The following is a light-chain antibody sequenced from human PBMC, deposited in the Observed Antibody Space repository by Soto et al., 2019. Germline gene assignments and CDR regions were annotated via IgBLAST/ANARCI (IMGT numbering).Light chain of an antibody. V-gene: IGKV3-20*01. Sequence: ETVMTQSPATLPVSPGERATLSCRASQSVRSNLAWYQQKPGQAPRLLIYDVSSRSPGIPDRFLGSGSETDFTLTISRLEPEDFAVYYCQQYGSSPITFGQGTRLEIK. CDR1: QSVRSN. CDR3: QQYGSSPIT. CDR2: DVS. J-gene: IGKJ5*01.